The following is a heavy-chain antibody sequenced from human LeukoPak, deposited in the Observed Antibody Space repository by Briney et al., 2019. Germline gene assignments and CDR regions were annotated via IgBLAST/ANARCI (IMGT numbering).Heavy chain of an antibody. CDR2: ISSSGSTI. CDR3: AELGITMIGGV. CDR1: GFTFSNAW. D-gene: IGHD3-10*02. J-gene: IGHJ6*04. Sequence: GGSLRLSCLASGFTFSNAWMSWGRQAPWKGLEWVSYISSSGSTIYYGDSVKGRFTISRDKAKNSLYLQMNSLRAEDTAVYYCAELGITMIGGVWGKGTTVTISS. V-gene: IGHV3-11*04.